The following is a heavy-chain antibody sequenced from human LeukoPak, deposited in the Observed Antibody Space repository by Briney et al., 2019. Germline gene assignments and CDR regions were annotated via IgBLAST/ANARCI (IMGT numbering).Heavy chain of an antibody. V-gene: IGHV1-3*01. CDR2: INAGNGNT. CDR3: ARERGSSGRAGFFDP. CDR1: GYTFTSYA. Sequence: ASVKVSCKASGYTFTSYAMHWVRQAPGQRLEWLGWINAGNGNTKYSQKFQGRVTITRDTSASTAYMELSSLRPEDTAVYFCARERGSSGRAGFFDPWGQGTLVTVSS. D-gene: IGHD6-19*01. J-gene: IGHJ5*02.